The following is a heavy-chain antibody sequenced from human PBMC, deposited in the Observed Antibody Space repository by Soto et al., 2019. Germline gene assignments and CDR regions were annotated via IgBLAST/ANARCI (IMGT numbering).Heavy chain of an antibody. V-gene: IGHV5-51*01. Sequence: GESLKISCKGSGYSFSSYWIGWVRQMPGKGLEWMGIIYPGDSDTRYSPSFQGQVTISAHKSISTAYLQWRSLKASDTAMYYCARHMGYIVPTTKGGTDVCCQRTTVTGSS. CDR1: GYSFSSYW. J-gene: IGHJ6*02. CDR3: ARHMGYIVPTTKGGTDV. D-gene: IGHD5-12*01. CDR2: IYPGDSDT.